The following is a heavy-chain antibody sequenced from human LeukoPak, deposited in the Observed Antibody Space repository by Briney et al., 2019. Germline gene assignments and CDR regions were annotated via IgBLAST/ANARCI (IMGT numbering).Heavy chain of an antibody. Sequence: SETLSLTCTVSGGSISSGGYYWSWIRQHPGKGLEWIGYIYYSGSTYYNPSLKSRVTISVDTSKNQFSLKLSSVTAADTAVYYCARVNAVTTTTYYYYGMDVWGQGTTVTVSS. CDR3: ARVNAVTTTTYYYYGMDV. D-gene: IGHD4-17*01. CDR2: IYYSGST. J-gene: IGHJ6*02. CDR1: GGSISSGGYY. V-gene: IGHV4-31*03.